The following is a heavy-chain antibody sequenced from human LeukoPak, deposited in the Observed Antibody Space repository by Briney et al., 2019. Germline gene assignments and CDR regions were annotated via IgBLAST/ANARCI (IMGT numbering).Heavy chain of an antibody. Sequence: GRSLRLSCAASGFTFDHYAMHWVRQAPGKGLEWVSGISWGSGTLVYADSVKGRFTISRDNAKNTLYLQMNSLRAEDTAVYYCAREYGDYGDLYYYGMDVWGQGTTVTVSS. CDR2: ISWGSGTL. V-gene: IGHV3-9*01. J-gene: IGHJ6*02. CDR3: AREYGDYGDLYYYGMDV. CDR1: GFTFDHYA. D-gene: IGHD4-17*01.